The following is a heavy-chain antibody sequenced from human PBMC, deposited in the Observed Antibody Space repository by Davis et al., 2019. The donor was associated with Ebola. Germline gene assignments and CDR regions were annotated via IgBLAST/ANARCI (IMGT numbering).Heavy chain of an antibody. Sequence: AASVKVSCKASGYTFTSYGISWVRQAPGQGLEWMGWISAYNGNTNYAQKFQGRVTITADESTSTAYMELSSLRSEDTAVYYCARGSQDTPVLLDFIYWGQGTLVTVSS. V-gene: IGHV1-18*01. CDR3: ARGSQDTPVLLDFIY. CDR2: ISAYNGNT. J-gene: IGHJ4*02. D-gene: IGHD3-3*01. CDR1: GYTFTSYG.